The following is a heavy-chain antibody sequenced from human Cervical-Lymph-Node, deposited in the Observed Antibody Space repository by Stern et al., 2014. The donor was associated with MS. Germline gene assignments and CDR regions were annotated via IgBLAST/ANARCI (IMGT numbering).Heavy chain of an antibody. J-gene: IGHJ6*02. D-gene: IGHD1-26*01. CDR2: FDPEVGET. Sequence: QVQLVQSGAEVKKPGASVKVSCKVSGYILSEISMHWVRQAPGKGLERMGGFDPEVGETIYAQKFQGRVTMTEDTPKATAYLELSSLRSDDTAVYYCATDVATGRDPTHYSHYGMDVWGQGTTVTVSS. V-gene: IGHV1-24*01. CDR3: ATDVATGRDPTHYSHYGMDV. CDR1: GYILSEIS.